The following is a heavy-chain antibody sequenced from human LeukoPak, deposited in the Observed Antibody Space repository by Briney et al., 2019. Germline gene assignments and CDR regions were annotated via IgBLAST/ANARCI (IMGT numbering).Heavy chain of an antibody. V-gene: IGHV4-39*01. Sequence: SETLSLTCTVSGGSLSSSSYYWGWLRQPPGRGLEWVGSIYYSGSTYYNPSLKSRVTISVDTSKNQFSLKLSSVTAADTAVYYCARHPGRYGDYVLFYFDYGGQGTLVTVSS. J-gene: IGHJ4*02. CDR2: IYYSGST. CDR1: GGSLSSSSYY. D-gene: IGHD4-17*01. CDR3: ARHPGRYGDYVLFYFDY.